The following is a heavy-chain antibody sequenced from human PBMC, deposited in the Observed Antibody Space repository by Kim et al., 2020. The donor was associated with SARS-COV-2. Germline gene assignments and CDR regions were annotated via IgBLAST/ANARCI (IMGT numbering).Heavy chain of an antibody. CDR1: GYTFTSYD. D-gene: IGHD3-3*01. Sequence: ASVKVSCKASGYTFTSYDINWVRQATGQGLEWMGWMNPNSGNTGYAQKFQGRVTMTRNTSISTAYMELSSLRSEDTAVYYCARAVRGSGFGVVIIRAYYMDVWGKGTTVTVYS. CDR2: MNPNSGNT. CDR3: ARAVRGSGFGVVIIRAYYMDV. V-gene: IGHV1-8*01. J-gene: IGHJ6*03.